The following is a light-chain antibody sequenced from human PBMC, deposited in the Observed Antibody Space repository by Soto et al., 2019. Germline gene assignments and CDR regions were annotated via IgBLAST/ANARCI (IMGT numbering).Light chain of an antibody. V-gene: IGKV1-33*01. Sequence: DIQMTQSPSSLSASVGHRVTITCQASQDIKNYLNRYQQKPGKAPKLLIYNASTLESGVPSRFSGTGSGTHFTFTISSLQPEDIATYYCQQYDDLFTFGPGTKVDI. J-gene: IGKJ3*01. CDR2: NAS. CDR3: QQYDDLFT. CDR1: QDIKNY.